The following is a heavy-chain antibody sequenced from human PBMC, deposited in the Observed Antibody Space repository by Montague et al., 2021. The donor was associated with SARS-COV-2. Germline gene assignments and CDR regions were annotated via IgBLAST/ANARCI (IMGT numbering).Heavy chain of an antibody. V-gene: IGHV4-34*01. CDR2: INDGGST. CDR1: GGSFGGYY. J-gene: IGHJ4*02. CDR3: ARQYCGDTNCYRREYYFDQ. Sequence: SETLSLTCAVYGGSFGGYYWSWIRRPPGKGLAWIGEINDGGSTKYNPSLRSRFIMSVDRSGNQVSLKVNAVTAADTAVYFCARQYCGDTNCYRREYYFDQWGQGTLVTVSS. D-gene: IGHD2-2*02.